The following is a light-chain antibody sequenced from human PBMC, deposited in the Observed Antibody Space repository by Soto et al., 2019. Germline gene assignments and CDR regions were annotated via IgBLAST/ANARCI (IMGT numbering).Light chain of an antibody. CDR2: GVS. V-gene: IGLV2-14*01. Sequence: QSALAQPPSASGSPGQSVTISCTGTKNDIGVYDFVSWYQQFPGKTPKILIYGVSNRPSGVSSRFSGSKSGNTASLTISGLQAEDEADYYCCSLTTRDSHVFGTGTKVTVL. CDR3: CSLTTRDSHV. J-gene: IGLJ1*01. CDR1: KNDIGVYDF.